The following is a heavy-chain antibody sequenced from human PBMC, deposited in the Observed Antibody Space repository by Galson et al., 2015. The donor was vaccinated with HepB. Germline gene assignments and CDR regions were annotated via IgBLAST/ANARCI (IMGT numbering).Heavy chain of an antibody. CDR2: ISSSSSTI. D-gene: IGHD2-21*02. Sequence: SLRLSCAASGFTFSSYSMNWVRQAPGEGLEWVSYISSSSSTIYYADSVKGRFTISRDNAKNSLYLQMNSLRDEDTAVYYCARGGYCGGDCFPDIDYWGQGTLVTVSS. CDR1: GFTFSSYS. J-gene: IGHJ4*02. V-gene: IGHV3-48*02. CDR3: ARGGYCGGDCFPDIDY.